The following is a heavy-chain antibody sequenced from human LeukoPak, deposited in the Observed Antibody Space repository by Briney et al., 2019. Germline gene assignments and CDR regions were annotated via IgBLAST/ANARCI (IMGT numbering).Heavy chain of an antibody. J-gene: IGHJ4*02. CDR1: GGSFSGYY. D-gene: IGHD3-16*02. Sequence: SETLSLTCAVYGGSFSGYYWSWIRQPPGKGLEWIGEINHSGSTNYNPSLKSRVTISVDTSKNQFSLKLSSVTAADTAVYYCARRGRYDYVWGSYRPLPFDCWGQGTLVTVSS. CDR2: INHSGST. V-gene: IGHV4-34*01. CDR3: ARRGRYDYVWGSYRPLPFDC.